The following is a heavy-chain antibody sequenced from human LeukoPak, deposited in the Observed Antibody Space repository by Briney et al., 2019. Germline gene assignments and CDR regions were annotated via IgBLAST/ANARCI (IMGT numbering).Heavy chain of an antibody. CDR1: GGSISSYY. Sequence: SETLSLTCTVSGGSISSYYWSWIRQPPGKGLEWIGYIYYSGSTNYNPSLKSRVTISVDTSKNQFSLKLSSVTAADTAVYYCARGARPIVGAIQNTYYYYMDVWGKGTTVTVSS. CDR3: ARGARPIVGAIQNTYYYYMDV. J-gene: IGHJ6*03. V-gene: IGHV4-59*12. CDR2: IYYSGST. D-gene: IGHD1-26*01.